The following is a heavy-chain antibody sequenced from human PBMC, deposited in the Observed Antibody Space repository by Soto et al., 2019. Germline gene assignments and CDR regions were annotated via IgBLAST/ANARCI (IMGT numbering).Heavy chain of an antibody. J-gene: IGHJ4*02. CDR3: ATIAARPD. V-gene: IGHV3-53*01. CDR1: GFSVSSKY. Sequence: EVQLVESGGGLIHPGESLRLSCAASGFSVSSKYMSWVRQAPGKGLEWVSVIYSGGSTYYADSVKGRFTISRDNSKNTLYLQMNSLRAEDTAVYYCATIAARPDWGQGTLVTVSS. CDR2: IYSGGST. D-gene: IGHD6-6*01.